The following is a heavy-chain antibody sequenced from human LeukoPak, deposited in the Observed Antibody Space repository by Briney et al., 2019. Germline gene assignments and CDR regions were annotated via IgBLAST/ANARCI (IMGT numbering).Heavy chain of an antibody. CDR3: TRENTVTRDAFDI. Sequence: QAGGSLRLSCVASGISFSTSGMHWVRQAPGKGLEWVAMIWAGASNEYYADSVKGRFTISRDNSKNTLYLQMNSLRAEDTAVYYCTRENTVTRDAFDIWGQGTMVTVSS. CDR2: IWAGASNE. D-gene: IGHD4-17*01. J-gene: IGHJ3*02. CDR1: GISFSTSG. V-gene: IGHV3-33*01.